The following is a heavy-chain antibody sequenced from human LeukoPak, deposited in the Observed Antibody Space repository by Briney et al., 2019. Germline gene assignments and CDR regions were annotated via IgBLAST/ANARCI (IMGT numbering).Heavy chain of an antibody. D-gene: IGHD3-3*01. CDR3: ARVFYDFWSGPSWFDP. J-gene: IGHJ5*02. CDR1: GGSFSGYY. Sequence: SETLSLTCAVYGGSFSGYYWSWIRQPPGKGLEGIGEINHSGSTNYNPSLKSRVTISVDTSKNQFSLKLSSVTAADTAVYYCARVFYDFWSGPSWFDPWGQGTLVTVSS. CDR2: INHSGST. V-gene: IGHV4-34*01.